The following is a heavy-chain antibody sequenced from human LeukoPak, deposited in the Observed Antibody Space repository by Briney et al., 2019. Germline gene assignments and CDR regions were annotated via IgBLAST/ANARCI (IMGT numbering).Heavy chain of an antibody. D-gene: IGHD2-21*02. J-gene: IGHJ5*02. CDR1: GVSVSHEY. CDR3: ATYVTGSFSPYFDP. CDR2: VYPGGAT. V-gene: IGHV4-4*07. Sequence: PSATLSLTCTVSGVSVSHEYWTWIRQPAGKGLEWIGRVYPGGATNYNFLLKSRVTMSLDASKNQFSLSLTSLTAADTAVYYCATYVTGSFSPYFDPWGQGTLVTVSS.